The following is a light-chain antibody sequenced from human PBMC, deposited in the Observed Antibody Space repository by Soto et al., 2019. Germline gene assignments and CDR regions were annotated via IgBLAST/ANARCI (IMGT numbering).Light chain of an antibody. Sequence: QSVRTQPPSASGAPGQRVTISCTGSSSNIGAGYDVHWYQQLPGTAPKLLIYGNSNRPSGVPDRFSGSKSGTSASLAITGLQAEDESDYYCQSYDSSLSALFGGGTKLTFL. CDR2: GNS. CDR3: QSYDSSLSAL. J-gene: IGLJ3*02. CDR1: SSNIGAGYD. V-gene: IGLV1-40*01.